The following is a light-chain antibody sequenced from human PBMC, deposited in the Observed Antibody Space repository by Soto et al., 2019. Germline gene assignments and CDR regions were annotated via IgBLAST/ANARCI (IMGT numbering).Light chain of an antibody. Sequence: DIQLTQSPSFLSASIGDRVTLTCRASQGIFSYFAWYQQKPGKAPNLLISAASTLQSGVPSRFIGSGSGTEFTLTISCLQPEDFATYYCQQLNSFPLTFGGGTKVEIK. V-gene: IGKV1-9*01. CDR1: QGIFSY. CDR3: QQLNSFPLT. J-gene: IGKJ4*01. CDR2: AAS.